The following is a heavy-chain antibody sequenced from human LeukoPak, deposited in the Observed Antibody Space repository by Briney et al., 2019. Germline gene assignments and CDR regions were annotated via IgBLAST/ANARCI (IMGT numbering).Heavy chain of an antibody. D-gene: IGHD3-10*01. V-gene: IGHV3-33*01. CDR2: IWYDGSNK. CDR1: GFTFSSYG. J-gene: IGHJ4*02. CDR3: ARSADMVRGSVVFDY. Sequence: PGRSLRLSCAASGFTFSSYGMPWVRQAPGKGLEWVAVIWYDGSNKYYADSVKGRFTISRDNSKNTLYLQMNSLRAEDTAVYYCARSADMVRGSVVFDYWGQGTLVTASS.